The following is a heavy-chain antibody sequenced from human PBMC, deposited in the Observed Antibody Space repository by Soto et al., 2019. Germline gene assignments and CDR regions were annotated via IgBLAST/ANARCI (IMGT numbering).Heavy chain of an antibody. Sequence: QVQLVESGGGVVQPGRSLRLSCAASGFSFSSYAMHWVRQAPGKGLEWVGVISYDGSNKYYADSVKGRFTISRDNSKNPLYLQMNSLRAEDTAVYYCARETVRTFDYWGQGTLVTVSS. D-gene: IGHD3-16*01. CDR1: GFSFSSYA. CDR2: ISYDGSNK. CDR3: ARETVRTFDY. J-gene: IGHJ4*02. V-gene: IGHV3-30-3*01.